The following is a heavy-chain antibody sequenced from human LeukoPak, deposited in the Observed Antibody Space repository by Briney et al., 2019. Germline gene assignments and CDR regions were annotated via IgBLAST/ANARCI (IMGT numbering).Heavy chain of an antibody. Sequence: SETLSLTCTVSGGSISSYYWSWIRQPPGKGLEWIGYIYDSGSTNYNPSLKSRVTISIDTSKNEFSLKLTSVIAADTAVYFCAREANYYGSGSYFEGTFDYWGQGSLVTVSS. J-gene: IGHJ4*02. CDR1: GGSISSYY. CDR2: IYDSGST. V-gene: IGHV4-59*01. CDR3: AREANYYGSGSYFEGTFDY. D-gene: IGHD3-10*01.